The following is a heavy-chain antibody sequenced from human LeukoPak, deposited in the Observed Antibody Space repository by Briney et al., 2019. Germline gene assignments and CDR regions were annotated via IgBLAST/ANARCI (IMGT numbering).Heavy chain of an antibody. CDR2: IYHSGST. CDR3: ARHPGGVYDFWSGYYTHFDY. V-gene: IGHV4-38-2*01. CDR1: GYSISSGYY. D-gene: IGHD3-3*01. Sequence: PSETLSLTXAVSGYSISSGYYWGWIRQPPGKWLEWIGSIYHSGSTYYNPSLKSRVTISVDTSKNQFSLKLSSVTAADTAVYYCARHPGGVYDFWSGYYTHFDYWGQGTLVTVSS. J-gene: IGHJ4*02.